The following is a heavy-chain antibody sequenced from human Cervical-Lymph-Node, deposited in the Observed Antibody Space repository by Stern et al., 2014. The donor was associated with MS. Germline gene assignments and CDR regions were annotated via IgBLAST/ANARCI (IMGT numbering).Heavy chain of an antibody. J-gene: IGHJ5*02. D-gene: IGHD3-22*01. V-gene: IGHV4-61*02. CDR2: IHTRGNS. CDR1: GDSISSGSYY. CDR3: ARDTGYHDSSGYRNWFDP. Sequence: QVQLQDSGPGLVKPSQTLSLTCTVSGDSISSGSYYWNWIRQPAGKGLEWIGRIHTRGNSNYSPPLRSRVTISADTSKNQFSLKLPSVTAADTAVYYCARDTGYHDSSGYRNWFDPWGQGTLVTVSS.